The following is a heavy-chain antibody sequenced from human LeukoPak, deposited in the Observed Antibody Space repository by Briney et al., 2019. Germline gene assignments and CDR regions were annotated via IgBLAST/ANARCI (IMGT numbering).Heavy chain of an antibody. CDR1: SYSISSHYY. D-gene: IGHD1-26*01. J-gene: IGHJ4*02. Sequence: SETLSLTCTVSSYSISSHYYWGWIRQPPGKGLEWIGSAYHSGSTYYNPSLKSRVTISVDTSKNQFSLKLTSVTAADTAVYYCARNLVGAPRYFDFWGQGTLVTVSS. CDR2: AYHSGST. CDR3: ARNLVGAPRYFDF. V-gene: IGHV4-38-2*02.